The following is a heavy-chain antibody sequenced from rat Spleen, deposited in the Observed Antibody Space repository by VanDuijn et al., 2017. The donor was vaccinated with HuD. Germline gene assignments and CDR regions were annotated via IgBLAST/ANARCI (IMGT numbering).Heavy chain of an antibody. D-gene: IGHD1-5*01. V-gene: IGHV5-20*01. CDR1: GFTFSDYA. CDR3: TTERYPPFAY. J-gene: IGHJ3*01. CDR2: ISYDGGST. Sequence: EVQLVESGGGLVQPGNSLKLSCAASGFTFSDYAMAWVRQAPKKGLEWVAYISYDGGSTYYRDSVKGRFTISRDNAKSTLYLQMDSLRSEDTATYYCTTERYPPFAYWGQGTLVTVSS.